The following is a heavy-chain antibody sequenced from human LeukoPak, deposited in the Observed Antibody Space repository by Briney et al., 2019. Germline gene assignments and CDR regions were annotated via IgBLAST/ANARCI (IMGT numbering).Heavy chain of an antibody. CDR2: IKQDGSEK. D-gene: IGHD3-3*01. CDR3: ARGGQGYDLNWFDP. V-gene: IGHV3-7*02. Sequence: PGGSLRLSCAASGFTFSSYWMSWVRQAPGKGLEWVANIKQDGSEKYYVDSVKGRFTISRDNSKNTLYLQMNSLRAEDTAVYYCARGGQGYDLNWFDPWGQGTLVTVSS. J-gene: IGHJ5*02. CDR1: GFTFSSYW.